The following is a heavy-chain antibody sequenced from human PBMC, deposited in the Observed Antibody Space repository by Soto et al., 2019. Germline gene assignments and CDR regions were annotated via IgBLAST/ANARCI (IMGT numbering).Heavy chain of an antibody. V-gene: IGHV4-34*01. D-gene: IGHD3-3*01. J-gene: IGHJ5*02. CDR3: ARDGDNWFDP. CDR1: GGSFSGYY. CDR2: INHSGST. Sequence: PSETLSLTCAVYGGSFSGYYWSWIRQPPGKGLEWIGEINHSGSTNYNPSLKSRVTILVDTSKNQSSLKLSSVTAADTAVYYCARDGDNWFDPWGQGTLVTVSS.